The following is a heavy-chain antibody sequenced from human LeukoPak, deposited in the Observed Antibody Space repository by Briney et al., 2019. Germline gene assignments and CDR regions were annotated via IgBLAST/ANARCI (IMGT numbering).Heavy chain of an antibody. Sequence: SCKASGYTFTSYYMHWVRQAPGQGLEWVANIDQSGGRNNYVDSVKGRFTISRDNAKNSLFLEMSSLRADDTAVYFCARDVEGGTFDIWGQGTTVTVSS. V-gene: IGHV3-7*05. J-gene: IGHJ3*02. CDR3: ARDVEGGTFDI. D-gene: IGHD3-16*01. CDR1: GYTFTSYY. CDR2: IDQSGGRN.